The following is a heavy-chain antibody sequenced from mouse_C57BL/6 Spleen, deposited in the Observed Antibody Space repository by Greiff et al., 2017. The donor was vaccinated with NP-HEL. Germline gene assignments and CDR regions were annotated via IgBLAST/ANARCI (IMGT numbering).Heavy chain of an antibody. CDR2: IYPGDGDT. J-gene: IGHJ3*01. Sequence: QVQLQQSGPELVKPGASVKISCKASGYAFSSSWMNWVKQRPGKGLEWIGRIYPGDGDTNYNGKFKGKATLTADKSSSTAYMQLSSLTSEDAAVYFYARGAWLAYWGQGTLVTVSA. V-gene: IGHV1-82*01. CDR3: ARGAWLAY. CDR1: GYAFSSSW.